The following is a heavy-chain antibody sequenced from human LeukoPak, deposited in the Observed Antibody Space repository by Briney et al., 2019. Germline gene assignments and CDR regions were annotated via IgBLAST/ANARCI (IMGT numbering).Heavy chain of an antibody. J-gene: IGHJ5*02. Sequence: SETLSLTCTVSGGSVSRYYWSWIRQSAGKGLEWIGRIYNSGSTTYNPSLKSRVTMSIDTSKNQFSLKLTSVIVADTAVYYCARDSGTTGEVKFDPWGQGTLVTVSS. D-gene: IGHD3-10*01. V-gene: IGHV4-4*07. CDR1: GGSVSRYY. CDR2: IYNSGST. CDR3: ARDSGTTGEVKFDP.